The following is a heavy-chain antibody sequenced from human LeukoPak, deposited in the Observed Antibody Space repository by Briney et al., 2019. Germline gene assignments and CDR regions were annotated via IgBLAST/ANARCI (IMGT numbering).Heavy chain of an antibody. V-gene: IGHV4-59*08. Sequence: PSETLSPTCTVSGGSISSYYWSWVRQPPGKGLEWIGYIYYSGSTNYNPSLKSRATISLDTSKNQFSLNLISVTAADTAVYYCARLNWVPGSTWPKIDSWGQGTLVTVSS. J-gene: IGHJ4*02. CDR3: ARLNWVPGSTWPKIDS. D-gene: IGHD6-13*01. CDR1: GGSISSYY. CDR2: IYYSGST.